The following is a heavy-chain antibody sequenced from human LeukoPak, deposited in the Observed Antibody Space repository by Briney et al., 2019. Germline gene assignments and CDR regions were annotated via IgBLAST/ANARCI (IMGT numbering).Heavy chain of an antibody. J-gene: IGHJ4*02. CDR2: IYTSGST. Sequence: SQTLSLTCTVSGGSVSSGTYYWTWIRQPAGKGLEWIGRIYTSGSTNFNPSLKSRVSISLDTSQNQFSLKVNTVTAADTAVYYCAREGAARNFDYWGQGILVTVSS. V-gene: IGHV4-61*02. CDR1: GGSVSSGTYY. D-gene: IGHD6-6*01. CDR3: AREGAARNFDY.